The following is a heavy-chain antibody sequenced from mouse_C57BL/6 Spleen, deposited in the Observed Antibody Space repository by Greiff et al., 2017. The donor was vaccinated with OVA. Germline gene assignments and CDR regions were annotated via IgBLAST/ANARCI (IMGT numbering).Heavy chain of an antibody. CDR2: IHPNSGST. CDR3: ARSLDYDWLAY. CDR1: GYTFTSYW. J-gene: IGHJ3*01. Sequence: QVQLQQPGAELVKPGASVKLSCKASGYTFTSYWMHWVKQRPGQGLEWIGMIHPNSGSTNYNEKFKSKATLTVDKSSSTAYMQLSSLTSEDSAVYYCARSLDYDWLAYWGQGTLVTVSA. D-gene: IGHD2-4*01. V-gene: IGHV1-64*01.